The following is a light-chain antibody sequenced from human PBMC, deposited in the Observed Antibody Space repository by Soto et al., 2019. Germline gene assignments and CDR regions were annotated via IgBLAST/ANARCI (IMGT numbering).Light chain of an antibody. J-gene: IGKJ4*01. CDR3: QQYNNWPLT. CDR1: QSVSSN. Sequence: EIVMTQSPATLSVSPGERATLSCRASQSVSSNLAWYQQKHGQAPRLLIYGASTRATGIPAKFSGSGSGTGFTLTISSLQSEDFAVYYCQQYNNWPLTFGGGTKVEIK. CDR2: GAS. V-gene: IGKV3-15*01.